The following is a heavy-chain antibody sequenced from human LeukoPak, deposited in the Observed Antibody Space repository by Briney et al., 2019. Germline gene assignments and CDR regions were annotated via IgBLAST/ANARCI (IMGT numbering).Heavy chain of an antibody. V-gene: IGHV3-15*01. CDR3: TTESDTGYGFGSDHISNWFDP. CDR2: IKSKTDGGTT. Sequence: GGSLRLSCAASGFTFSNAWMSWVRQAPGKGLEWVGRIKSKTDGGTTDYAAPGKGRFTISRDDSKNTLYLQMNSLKTEDTAVYYCTTESDTGYGFGSDHISNWFDPWGQGTLVTASS. D-gene: IGHD3-3*01. J-gene: IGHJ5*02. CDR1: GFTFSNAW.